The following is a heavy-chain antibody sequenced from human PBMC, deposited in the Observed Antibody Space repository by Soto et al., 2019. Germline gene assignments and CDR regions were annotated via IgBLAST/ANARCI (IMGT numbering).Heavy chain of an antibody. CDR3: ARLESRITRYAFDI. D-gene: IGHD3-3*01. V-gene: IGHV4-39*01. J-gene: IGHJ3*02. CDR1: GGSISSSSYY. Sequence: SETLSLTCTVSGGSISSSSYYWGWIRQPPGKGLEWIGSIYYSGSTYYNPSLKSRVTISVDTSKNQFSLKLSSVTAADTAVYYCARLESRITRYAFDIWGQGTMVTVSS. CDR2: IYYSGST.